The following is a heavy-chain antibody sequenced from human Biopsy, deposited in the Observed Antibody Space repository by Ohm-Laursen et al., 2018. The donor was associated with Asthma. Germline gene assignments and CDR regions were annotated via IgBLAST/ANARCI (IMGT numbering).Heavy chain of an antibody. CDR2: IIPIFGTA. V-gene: IGHV1-69*13. D-gene: IGHD1-26*01. CDR1: VGTFSSYA. J-gene: IGHJ6*02. Sequence: SVKVSCKASVGTFSSYAISWVRQAPGQGLEWMGGIIPIFGTANYAQKFQGRVTITADESTSTAYMELSSLRSEDTAVYYCARDPHNSYLASLRAKFNYYYYGMDVWGQGTTVTVSS. CDR3: ARDPHNSYLASLRAKFNYYYYGMDV.